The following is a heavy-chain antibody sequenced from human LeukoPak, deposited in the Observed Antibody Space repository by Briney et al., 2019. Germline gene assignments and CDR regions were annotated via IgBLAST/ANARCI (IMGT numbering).Heavy chain of an antibody. D-gene: IGHD3-9*01. CDR1: GDSISSYD. V-gene: IGHV4-59*01. J-gene: IGHJ2*01. CDR2: ISYSGSP. CDR3: ARYMRLVNHWYSDL. Sequence: SETLSLTCTVSGDSISSYDWSWIRQPPGKGLEWIGYISYSGSPNYSPSLKSRVTISVDTSKNRFSLKVSSVTAADTAVYYCARYMRLVNHWYSDLWGRGTQVTVSS.